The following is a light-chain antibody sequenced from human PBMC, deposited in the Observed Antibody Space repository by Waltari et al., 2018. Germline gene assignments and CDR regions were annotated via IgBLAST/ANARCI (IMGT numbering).Light chain of an antibody. CDR3: QNHERLPAT. Sequence: VLPQSPGTLLLSPGETAPLSCRASQSIGRYLVWYQQKSGQAPRLLIYGASTRATGIPDRFSGSGSGTDFSLTISRLEAEDFAVYYCQNHERLPATFGQGTKVEIK. J-gene: IGKJ1*01. V-gene: IGKV3-20*01. CDR2: GAS. CDR1: QSIGRY.